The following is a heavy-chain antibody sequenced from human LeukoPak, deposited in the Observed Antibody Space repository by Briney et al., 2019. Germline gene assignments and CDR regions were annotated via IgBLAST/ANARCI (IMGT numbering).Heavy chain of an antibody. D-gene: IGHD6-13*01. V-gene: IGHV3-30*03. CDR3: AIIAAEPYFDY. CDR1: GFSFSSYA. J-gene: IGHJ4*02. Sequence: GGSLRLSCAASGFSFSSYAMHWVRQAPGKGLEWVAVISYDGSNKYYADSVKGRFTISRDSSKNTLYLQMNSLRAEDTAVYYCAIIAAEPYFDYWGQGTLVTVSS. CDR2: ISYDGSNK.